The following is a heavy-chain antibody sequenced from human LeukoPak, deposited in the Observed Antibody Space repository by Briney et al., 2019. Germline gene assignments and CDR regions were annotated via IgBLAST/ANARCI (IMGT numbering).Heavy chain of an antibody. CDR1: GFTFSNSA. CDR3: AKDS. Sequence: SGGSLRLSCAVSGFTFSNSAMSWVRQAPGKGLEWVSAISASGGTTYYADSVKGRFTISRDNSKNTLYLQMNSLRVEDTAVYYCAKDSWGQGTLVTVSS. V-gene: IGHV3-23*01. CDR2: ISASGGTT. J-gene: IGHJ5*02.